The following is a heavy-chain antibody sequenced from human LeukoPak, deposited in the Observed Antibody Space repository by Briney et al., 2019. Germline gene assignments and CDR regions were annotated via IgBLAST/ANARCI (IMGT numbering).Heavy chain of an antibody. CDR3: ARDLNWETY. CDR1: GCTFSSYW. Sequence: GGSLRLSCVASGCTFSSYWMTWGRQAPGKGLEWVANIKTDGSVTYYVDSLKGRFTISRDNAKNSLYLQMNSLRAEDTAVYYCARDLNWETYWGQGTLVSVSS. J-gene: IGHJ4*02. CDR2: IKTDGSVT. V-gene: IGHV3-7*01. D-gene: IGHD7-27*01.